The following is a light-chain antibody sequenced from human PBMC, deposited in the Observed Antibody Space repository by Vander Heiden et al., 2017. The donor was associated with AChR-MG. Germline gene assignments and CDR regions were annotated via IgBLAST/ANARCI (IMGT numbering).Light chain of an antibody. CDR3: QQAYSFAPT. V-gene: IGKV1-12*01. CDR1: QSISSW. Sequence: DIHLTQSPSSVSASVGDRVTITCRASQSISSWLAWYQQKTGKAPKLLIYDASSLQSGVPSRFSGSGSGTDFTLTISSLQPADFATSYCQQAYSFAPTFGQGTKLDIK. J-gene: IGKJ2*01. CDR2: DAS.